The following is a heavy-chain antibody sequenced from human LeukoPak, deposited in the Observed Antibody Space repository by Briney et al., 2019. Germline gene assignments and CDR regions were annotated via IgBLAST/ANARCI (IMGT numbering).Heavy chain of an antibody. V-gene: IGHV4-39*01. CDR1: GGSISSSSYY. J-gene: IGHJ6*02. D-gene: IGHD6-13*01. CDR2: IYYSGST. Sequence: SETLSLTCTVSGGSISSSSYYWGWIRQPPGKGLEWIGSIYYSGSTYYNPSLKSRVTVSVDTSKNQFSLKLSSVTAADTAVYYCARIAVAGPGVDYYYGMDVWGQGTTVTVSS. CDR3: ARIAVAGPGVDYYYGMDV.